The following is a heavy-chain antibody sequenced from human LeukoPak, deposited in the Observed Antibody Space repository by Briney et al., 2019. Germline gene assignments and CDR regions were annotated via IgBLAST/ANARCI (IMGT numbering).Heavy chain of an antibody. CDR1: GFTFSSYA. J-gene: IGHJ4*02. D-gene: IGHD1-1*01. Sequence: PGGSLRLSCAASGFTFSSYAMSWVRQAPGKGLEWVSAISGSGANTYYADSVKGRFTISRDNAKNSLYLQMNSLRAEDTAVYYCAKGLTTNCRGCYFDYWGQGTLVTVSS. CDR2: ISGSGANT. V-gene: IGHV3-23*01. CDR3: AKGLTTNCRGCYFDY.